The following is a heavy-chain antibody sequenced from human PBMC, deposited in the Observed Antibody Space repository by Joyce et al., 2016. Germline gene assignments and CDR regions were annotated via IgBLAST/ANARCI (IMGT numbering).Heavy chain of an antibody. CDR3: AKILTATYSSGWFLDY. CDR2: ISYDGIYK. Sequence: GGGVVQPGRSLRLSCAASGLTLSNYGVHWVRQAPGKGLEWVAVISYDGIYKYYADSVKGRFNISRDNSKNTVFLEMNSLRTEDTAVYYCAKILTATYSSGWFLDYWGQGTLVTVSS. D-gene: IGHD6-25*01. CDR1: GLTLSNYG. J-gene: IGHJ4*02. V-gene: IGHV3-30*18.